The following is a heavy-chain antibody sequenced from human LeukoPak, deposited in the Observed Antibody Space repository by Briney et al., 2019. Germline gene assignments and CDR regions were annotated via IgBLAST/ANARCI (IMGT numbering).Heavy chain of an antibody. CDR2: INPSGGST. CDR3: AQAVVTAIYYFDY. D-gene: IGHD2-21*02. CDR1: GYTFTGYY. Sequence: AASVKVSCKASGYTFTGYYMHWVRQAPGQGLEWMGWINPSGGSTNYAQKFQGRVTMTKDTSTSTVYMELSSLRSEDTAVYYCAQAVVTAIYYFDYWGQGTLVTVSS. V-gene: IGHV1-46*01. J-gene: IGHJ4*02.